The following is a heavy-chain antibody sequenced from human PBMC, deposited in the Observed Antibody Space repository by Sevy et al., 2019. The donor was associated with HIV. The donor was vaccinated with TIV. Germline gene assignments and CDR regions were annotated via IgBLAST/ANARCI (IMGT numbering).Heavy chain of an antibody. CDR3: TRDREWELLGEVFDY. V-gene: IGHV3-49*03. CDR2: IRSKAYGGTT. D-gene: IGHD1-26*01. CDR1: GFTFGDYA. J-gene: IGHJ4*02. Sequence: GGSLRLSCTASGFTFGDYAMSWFRQAPGKGLEWVGFIRSKAYGGTTEYAASVKVRFTISRDDSKSIAYLQMNSLKTEDTAVYYCTRDREWELLGEVFDYWGQGTLVTVSS.